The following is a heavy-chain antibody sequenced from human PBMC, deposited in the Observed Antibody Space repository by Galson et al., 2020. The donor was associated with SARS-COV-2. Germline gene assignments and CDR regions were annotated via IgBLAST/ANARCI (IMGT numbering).Heavy chain of an antibody. J-gene: IGHJ6*02. CDR3: ARDGRRDIVVVPTGGGMDV. CDR2: INPNSGGT. Sequence: ASGKVSCKASGYTFTGYYMHWVRQAPGQGLEWMGWINPNSGGTNYAQKFQGRVTMTRDTSISTAYMELSRLRSDDTAVYYCARDGRRDIVVVPTGGGMDVWGQGTTVTVSS. V-gene: IGHV1-2*02. CDR1: GYTFTGYY. D-gene: IGHD2-2*01.